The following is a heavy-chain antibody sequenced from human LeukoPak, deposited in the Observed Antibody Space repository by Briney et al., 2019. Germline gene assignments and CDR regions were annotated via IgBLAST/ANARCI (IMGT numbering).Heavy chain of an antibody. Sequence: SETLSLTCTVSGGSISSYYWSWIRQPPGKGLEWIGYIYYSGSANYNPSLKSRITISVDTSKNEFSLKLSSVTAADTAVYYCARHGDGFYDILRGSFDNWGQGSLVTVSS. J-gene: IGHJ4*02. V-gene: IGHV4-59*08. D-gene: IGHD3-9*01. CDR1: GGSISSYY. CDR2: IYYSGSA. CDR3: ARHGDGFYDILRGSFDN.